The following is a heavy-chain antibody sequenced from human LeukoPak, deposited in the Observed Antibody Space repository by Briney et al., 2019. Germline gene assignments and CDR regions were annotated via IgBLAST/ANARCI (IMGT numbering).Heavy chain of an antibody. Sequence: SETLSLTCTASGGSISSSSYYWGWIRQPPGKGLEWIGSIYYSGSTIYSPSLKSRVTISVDTSKNQFSLKLTSVTAADTAVYYCVKTIGGYYDSSGYEIDYWGQGTLVTVSS. CDR2: IYYSGST. J-gene: IGHJ4*02. D-gene: IGHD3-22*01. V-gene: IGHV4-39*01. CDR1: GGSISSSSYY. CDR3: VKTIGGYYDSSGYEIDY.